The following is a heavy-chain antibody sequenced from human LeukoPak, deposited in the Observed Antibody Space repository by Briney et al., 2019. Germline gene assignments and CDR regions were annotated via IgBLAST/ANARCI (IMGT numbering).Heavy chain of an antibody. J-gene: IGHJ4*02. CDR1: GFTFSSSA. Sequence: PPGGSLRLSCAASGFTFSSSAMSWVRQAPGKGLEWVSSISGSGGSPYYADSVKGRFTISRDNSKNTLYLQMNSLRAEDTAVYYCAKGPLLWDWGQGTLVTVSS. CDR2: ISGSGGSP. D-gene: IGHD2/OR15-2a*01. V-gene: IGHV3-23*01. CDR3: AKGPLLWD.